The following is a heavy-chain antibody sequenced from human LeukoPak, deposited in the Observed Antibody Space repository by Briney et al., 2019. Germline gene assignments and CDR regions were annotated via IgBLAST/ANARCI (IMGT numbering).Heavy chain of an antibody. CDR1: GGSISSSSYY. V-gene: IGHV4-39*01. CDR2: IYYSGST. D-gene: IGHD6-19*01. Sequence: SETLSLTCTVSGGSISSSSYYWGWIRQPPGKGLEWIGSIYYSGSTYYNPSLKSRVTISVDTSKNQFSLKLSSVTAADTAVYYCARLHRAVAGIFDYWGQGTLVTVSS. J-gene: IGHJ4*02. CDR3: ARLHRAVAGIFDY.